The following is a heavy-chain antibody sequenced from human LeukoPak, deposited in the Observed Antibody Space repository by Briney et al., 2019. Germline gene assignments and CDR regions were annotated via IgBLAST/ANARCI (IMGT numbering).Heavy chain of an antibody. CDR2: IIPIFGTA. J-gene: IGHJ3*02. CDR1: GGTFSSYA. CDR3: ARATDVRGFAFDI. D-gene: IGHD3-16*01. Sequence: ASAKVSCKASGGTFSSYAISWVRQAPGQGLEWMGGIIPIFGTANYAQKFQGRVTITADKSTSTAYMELSSLRSEDTAVYYCARATDVRGFAFDIWGQGTMVTVSS. V-gene: IGHV1-69*06.